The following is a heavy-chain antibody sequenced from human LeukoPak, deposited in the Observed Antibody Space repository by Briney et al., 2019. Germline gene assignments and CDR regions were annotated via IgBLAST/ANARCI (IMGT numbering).Heavy chain of an antibody. J-gene: IGHJ5*02. V-gene: IGHV3-11*05. D-gene: IGHD1-26*01. Sequence: GGSLRLSCAASGFTFSAYYMSWVRQAPGKGLEWVPYISSDSSDTNYADSVKGRFTISRDNAKNSLYLQMNSLSAEDTAVYYCVRGGSYSGSWGQGTLVTVSS. CDR1: GFTFSAYY. CDR2: ISSDSSDT. CDR3: VRGGSYSGS.